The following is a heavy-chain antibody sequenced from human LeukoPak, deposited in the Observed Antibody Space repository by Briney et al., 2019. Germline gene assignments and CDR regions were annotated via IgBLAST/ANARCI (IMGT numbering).Heavy chain of an antibody. V-gene: IGHV1-24*01. CDR1: GYTPTELS. J-gene: IGHJ4*02. CDR3: ATDPVGYCNANGCYSVDY. D-gene: IGHD2-15*01. CDR2: FDPEHGET. Sequence: GASVKVSCKVSGYTPTELSMHWVRQAPGKGLEWMGGFDPEHGETVYAQKFQGRLTMTEDTSTHTAYMELSSLRSDDTAVYYCATDPVGYCNANGCYSVDYWGQGTLVTVSS.